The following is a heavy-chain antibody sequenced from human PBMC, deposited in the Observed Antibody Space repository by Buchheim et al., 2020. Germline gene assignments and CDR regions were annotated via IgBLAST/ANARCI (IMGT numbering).Heavy chain of an antibody. CDR2: ISGSGATT. CDR3: AKGSRGYTNYYFDY. Sequence: EVQLVDSGRGLVQPGESLRLSCAASGFSFSGYAMSWVRQAPGKGLEWVSSISGSGATTFNADSVKGRFTISRDNSKNMLYLQMNSLRAEDTAVYFCAKGSRGYTNYYFDYWGQGTL. D-gene: IGHD4-11*01. J-gene: IGHJ4*02. V-gene: IGHV3-23*04. CDR1: GFSFSGYA.